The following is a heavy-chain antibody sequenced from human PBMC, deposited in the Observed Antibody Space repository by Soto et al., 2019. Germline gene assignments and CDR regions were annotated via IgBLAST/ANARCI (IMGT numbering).Heavy chain of an antibody. CDR3: AANSGSYSPPRY. J-gene: IGHJ4*02. V-gene: IGHV1-18*01. CDR1: GYTFTSYG. CDR2: ITPYNGNT. Sequence: QVHLVQSGAEVKKPGASVKVSCKTSGYTFTSYGISWVRQAPGQGLEWMGWITPYNGNTNYAQKLQGRVTMTTDTSTTTAYMDLRSLRSDDTAVYYCAANSGSYSPPRYWGQGTLVTVSS. D-gene: IGHD1-26*01.